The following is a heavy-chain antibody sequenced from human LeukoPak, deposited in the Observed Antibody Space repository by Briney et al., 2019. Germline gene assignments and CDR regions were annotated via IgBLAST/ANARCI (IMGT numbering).Heavy chain of an antibody. J-gene: IGHJ3*02. CDR2: IKSKTDGGAT. CDR3: TSTTYDYVWGSYQVDAFDI. V-gene: IGHV3-15*01. D-gene: IGHD3-16*02. CDR1: GLTFSNAW. Sequence: GGSLRLSCAASGLTFSNAWMSWVRQAPGKGLEWVGRIKSKTDGGATDYAAPVKGRFTISRDDSKNTLYLQMNSLKTEDTAVYYCTSTTYDYVWGSYQVDAFDIWGQGTMVTVSS.